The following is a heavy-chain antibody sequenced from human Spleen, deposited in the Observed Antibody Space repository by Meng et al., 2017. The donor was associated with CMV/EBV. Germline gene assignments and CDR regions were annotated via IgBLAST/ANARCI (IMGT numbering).Heavy chain of an antibody. Sequence: LKISCAASGFIFSDRYMDWLRQAPGKGLEWVARSRNKASSYTTEYAASVKGRFTISRDESENSLYLQMNSLQAEDTAVYYCARGSPATRYFDLWGRGTLVTVSS. V-gene: IGHV3-72*01. CDR2: SRNKASSYTT. J-gene: IGHJ2*01. CDR3: ARGSPATRYFDL. CDR1: GFIFSDRY. D-gene: IGHD1-1*01.